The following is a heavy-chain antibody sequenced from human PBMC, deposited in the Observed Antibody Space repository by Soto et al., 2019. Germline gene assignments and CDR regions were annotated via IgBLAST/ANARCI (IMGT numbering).Heavy chain of an antibody. V-gene: IGHV3-30*18. D-gene: IGHD3-3*01. Sequence: SGGSLRLSCAASGFTFSSYGMHWVRQAPGKGLEWVAVISYDGSNKYYADSVKGRFTISRDNSKNTLYLQMNSLRAEDTAVYYCAKDRSITIFGVPHYYYGMDVWGQGTTVTVSS. CDR1: GFTFSSYG. J-gene: IGHJ6*02. CDR3: AKDRSITIFGVPHYYYGMDV. CDR2: ISYDGSNK.